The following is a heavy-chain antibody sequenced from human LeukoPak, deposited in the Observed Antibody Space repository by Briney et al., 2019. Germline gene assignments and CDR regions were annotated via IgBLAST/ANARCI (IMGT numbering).Heavy chain of an antibody. Sequence: GASVKVSCKASGGTFSNYAISWVRQAPGQGLEWMGGIIPIFGTANYAQKFQGRVTITTDESTSTAYMDLSSLRSEDTAVYYCARADYYGSGNYRYYYYMDVWGKGTTVTVSS. CDR3: ARADYYGSGNYRYYYYMDV. J-gene: IGHJ6*03. CDR1: GGTFSNYA. CDR2: IIPIFGTA. V-gene: IGHV1-69*05. D-gene: IGHD3-10*01.